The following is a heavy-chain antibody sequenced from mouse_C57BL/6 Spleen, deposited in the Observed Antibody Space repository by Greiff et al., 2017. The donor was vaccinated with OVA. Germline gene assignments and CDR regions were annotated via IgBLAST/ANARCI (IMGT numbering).Heavy chain of an antibody. D-gene: IGHD3-2*02. CDR2: IRSKSNNYAT. Sequence: EVMLVESGGGLVQPKGSLKLSCAASGFSFNTYAMNWVRQAPGQGLEWVARIRSKSNNYATYYADSVKDRFTISRDDSESMLYLQMNNLKTEDTAMYYCVRHDSSGPFAYWGQGTLVTVSA. CDR1: GFSFNTYA. CDR3: VRHDSSGPFAY. J-gene: IGHJ3*01. V-gene: IGHV10-1*01.